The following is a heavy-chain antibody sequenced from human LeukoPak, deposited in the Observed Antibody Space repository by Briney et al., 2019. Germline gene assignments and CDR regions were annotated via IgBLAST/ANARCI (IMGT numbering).Heavy chain of an antibody. CDR1: GGSISSYY. CDR3: ARSLLYDSSGYYLGY. D-gene: IGHD3-22*01. Sequence: SETLSLTCTVSGGSISSYYWSWIRQPPGKGLEWIGYIYYSGSTNYNPSLKSRVTISVDTSKNQFSLKLSSVTAADTAVYYCARSLLYDSSGYYLGYWGQGTLVTVSS. J-gene: IGHJ4*02. V-gene: IGHV4-59*01. CDR2: IYYSGST.